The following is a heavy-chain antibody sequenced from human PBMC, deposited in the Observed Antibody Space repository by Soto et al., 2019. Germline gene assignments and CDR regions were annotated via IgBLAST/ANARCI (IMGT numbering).Heavy chain of an antibody. J-gene: IGHJ6*02. V-gene: IGHV4-30-4*08. CDR1: GKSIKSADFD. D-gene: IGHD6-6*01. Sequence: PSESLSLTCIVSGKSIKSADFDGTWIRQPPGKCLEWIGYIYDSGSTNESPSLKGRVTISVDPSKSRFSLKLRSVTAADTALYCCARGIAARQARSGMGIWGQGTTVTVSS. CDR2: IYDSGST. CDR3: ARGIAARQARSGMGI.